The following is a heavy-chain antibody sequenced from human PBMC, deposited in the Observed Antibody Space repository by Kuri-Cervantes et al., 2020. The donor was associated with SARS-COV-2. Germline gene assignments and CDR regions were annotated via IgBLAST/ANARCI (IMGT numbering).Heavy chain of an antibody. CDR2: IYYSGST. D-gene: IGHD4-23*01. CDR1: GGSISSSSYY. V-gene: IGHV4-61*01. J-gene: IGHJ3*02. CDR3: AREADGGNLLDAFDI. Sequence: SETLSLTCTVSGGSISSSSYYWGWIRQPPGKGLEWIGYIYYSGSTNYNPSLKSRVTISVDTSKNQFSLKLSSVTAADTAVYYCAREADGGNLLDAFDIWGQGTMVTVSS.